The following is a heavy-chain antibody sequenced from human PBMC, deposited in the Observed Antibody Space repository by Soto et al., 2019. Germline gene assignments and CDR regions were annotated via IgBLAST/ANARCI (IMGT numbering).Heavy chain of an antibody. CDR2: INPSGGST. V-gene: IGHV1-46*01. CDR3: ANWGMNV. CDR1: GYTFTSYY. D-gene: IGHD1-1*01. J-gene: IGHJ6*02. Sequence: GASVKVSCKASGYTFTSYYMHWVRQAPGQGLEWMGIINPSGGSTSYAQKFQGRVTMTRDTSKNQISLQLDSVTPEDTAVYFCANWGMNVWGQGTTVTVSS.